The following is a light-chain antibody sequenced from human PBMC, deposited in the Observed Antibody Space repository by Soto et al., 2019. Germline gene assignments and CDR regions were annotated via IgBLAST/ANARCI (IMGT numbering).Light chain of an antibody. V-gene: IGLV2-14*03. CDR3: SSYTSSSTVV. J-gene: IGLJ3*02. CDR2: DVV. CDR1: SSDVGGYNY. Sequence: QSALTQPASVSGSPGQSITISCTGTSSDVGGYNYVSWYQQHPGNAPKLLIFDVVNRPSGVSNRFSGSKSDNTASLTISGLQADDEADYYCSSYTSSSTVVFGGGTKVTVL.